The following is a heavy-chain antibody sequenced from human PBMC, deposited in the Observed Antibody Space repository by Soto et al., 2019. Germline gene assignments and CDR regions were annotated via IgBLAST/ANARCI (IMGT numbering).Heavy chain of an antibody. CDR1: GLTVSSNY. Sequence: VGSLRLSCAASGLTVSSNYMSWVRQAPGKGLEWVSVIYSGGSTYYADSVKGRFTISRDNSKNTLYLQMNSLRAEDTAVYYCARSHDFWSGYYRYWGQGTLVTVSS. CDR3: ARSHDFWSGYYRY. D-gene: IGHD3-3*01. J-gene: IGHJ4*02. CDR2: IYSGGST. V-gene: IGHV3-53*01.